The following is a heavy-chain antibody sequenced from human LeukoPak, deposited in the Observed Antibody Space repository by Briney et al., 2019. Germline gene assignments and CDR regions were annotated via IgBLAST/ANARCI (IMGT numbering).Heavy chain of an antibody. D-gene: IGHD6-13*01. CDR2: IYPGDSDT. CDR3: ARQALVAAAGNYYYYGMDV. V-gene: IGHV5-51*01. J-gene: IGHJ6*02. Sequence: GESLKISCKGSGYSFTSYWIGWVRQMPGKDLEWMGIIYPGDSDTRYSPSFQGQVTISADKSISTAYLQWSSLKASDTAMYYCARQALVAAAGNYYYYGMDVWGQGTTVTVSS. CDR1: GYSFTSYW.